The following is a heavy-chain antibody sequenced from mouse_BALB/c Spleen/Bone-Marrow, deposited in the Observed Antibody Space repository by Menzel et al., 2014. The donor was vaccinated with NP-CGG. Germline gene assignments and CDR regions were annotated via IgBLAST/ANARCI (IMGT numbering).Heavy chain of an antibody. CDR3: ARCLTGTSALDF. J-gene: IGHJ4*01. V-gene: IGHV1-54*01. CDR1: GYAFTNYL. Sequence: QVQLQQSGAGLVRPGTSVKVSCKASGYAFTNYLIEWVKQRPGQGLEWSGVINPGSGGTNYNEKFRGKATLTADKSSSTAYMQLSSLTSDDSAVYFCARCLTGTSALDFWGRGTSVTVSS. D-gene: IGHD4-1*01. CDR2: INPGSGGT.